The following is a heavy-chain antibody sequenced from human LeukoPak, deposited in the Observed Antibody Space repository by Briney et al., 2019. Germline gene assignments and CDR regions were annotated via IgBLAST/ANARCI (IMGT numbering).Heavy chain of an antibody. D-gene: IGHD3-16*02. CDR2: IIPIFGTA. V-gene: IGHV1-69*13. CDR3: ARCSITIPFGGVIA. CDR1: GGSFSSYA. Sequence: ASVKVSCKASGGSFSSYAISWVRQAPGQGLEWMGGIIPIFGTANYAQKFRGRVTITADESTSTAYMELSSLRSEDTDVYYCARCSITIPFGGVIAWGQGTLVTVSS. J-gene: IGHJ4*02.